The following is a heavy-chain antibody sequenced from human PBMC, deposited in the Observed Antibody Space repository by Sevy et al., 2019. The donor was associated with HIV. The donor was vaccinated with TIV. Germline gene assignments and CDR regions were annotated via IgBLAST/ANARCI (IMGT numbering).Heavy chain of an antibody. V-gene: IGHV3-48*03. CDR1: GFTFSSYE. CDR2: ISSSGSTI. D-gene: IGHD5-18*01. CDR3: ARIYSYGQYYYYYYGMDV. J-gene: IGHJ6*02. Sequence: GGSLRLSCAASGFTFSSYEMNWVRQAPGKGLEWVSYISSSGSTIYYADSVKGRFTMSRDNAKNSLYLQMNSLRAEDTAVYYCARIYSYGQYYYYYYGMDVWGQGTTVTVSS.